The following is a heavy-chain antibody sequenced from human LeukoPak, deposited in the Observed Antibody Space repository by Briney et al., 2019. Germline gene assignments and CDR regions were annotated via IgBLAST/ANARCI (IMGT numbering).Heavy chain of an antibody. CDR1: GFTFSSYE. D-gene: IGHD3-3*02. CDR3: ASLGIRGLNWFDP. J-gene: IGHJ5*02. V-gene: IGHV3-48*03. Sequence: GGSLRLSCAASGFTFSSYEMNWVRQAPGKGLEWVSYISSSGSTIYYADSVKVRFTISRDNAKNSLYLQMNSLRAEDTAVYYCASLGIRGLNWFDPWGQGTLVTVSS. CDR2: ISSSGSTI.